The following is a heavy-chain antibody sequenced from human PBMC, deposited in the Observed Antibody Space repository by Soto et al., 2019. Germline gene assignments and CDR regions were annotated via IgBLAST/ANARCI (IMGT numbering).Heavy chain of an antibody. CDR3: ARDGDVFWSGYKYYYGMDV. V-gene: IGHV1-18*01. Sequence: QVQLVQSGAEVKKPGASVKVSCKASGDSFPSYGLSWVRQAAGHGLEWMGWISAYNGTTNYAQKLQGRVTMTPDTSTSTAYMELRSLRSDDTAVYYCARDGDVFWSGYKYYYGMDVWGQGTTVTVSS. CDR2: ISAYNGTT. D-gene: IGHD3-3*01. J-gene: IGHJ6*02. CDR1: GDSFPSYG.